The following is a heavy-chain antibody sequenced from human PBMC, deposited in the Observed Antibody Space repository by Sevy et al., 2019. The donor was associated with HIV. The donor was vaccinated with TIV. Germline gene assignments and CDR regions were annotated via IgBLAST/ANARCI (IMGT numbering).Heavy chain of an antibody. D-gene: IGHD6-13*01. CDR2: KKQDGSVK. Sequence: GGSLRLSCVASGFTLNSYWMSWVRQAPGKGLEWVANKKQDGSVKYYVDSVKGRFTISRDKAGNLLYLQMNSLRVEDTALYYCVRAIAADGSFWGQGTLVTVSS. V-gene: IGHV3-7*01. CDR3: VRAIAADGSF. CDR1: GFTLNSYW. J-gene: IGHJ4*02.